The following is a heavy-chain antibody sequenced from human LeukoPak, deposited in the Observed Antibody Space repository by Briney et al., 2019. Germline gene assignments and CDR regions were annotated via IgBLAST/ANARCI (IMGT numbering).Heavy chain of an antibody. CDR2: IYYSGST. J-gene: IGHJ4*02. V-gene: IGHV4-39*01. CDR1: GGSISSSSYY. CDR3: ARIYCSGGSCYRALFDY. Sequence: SETLSLTCTVSGGSISSSSYYWGWIRQPPGKGLEWIRSIYYSGSTYYNPSLKSRVTISVDTSKNQFSLKLSSVTAADTAVYYCARIYCSGGSCYRALFDYWGQGTLVTVSS. D-gene: IGHD2-15*01.